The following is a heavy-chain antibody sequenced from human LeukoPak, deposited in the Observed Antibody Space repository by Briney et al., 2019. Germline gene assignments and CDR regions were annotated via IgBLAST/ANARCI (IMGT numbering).Heavy chain of an antibody. CDR1: GFTFSSYW. J-gene: IGHJ5*02. CDR3: ARETTVVTDTAWFDP. Sequence: GGSLRLSCAASGFTFSSYWMAWVRQAPGKGLEWVANIHQDGSEKNYVDSVKGRFTISRGNAKNSVYLQMNSLRAEDTAVYYCARETTVVTDTAWFDPWGQGTLVTVSS. CDR2: IHQDGSEK. V-gene: IGHV3-7*01. D-gene: IGHD4-23*01.